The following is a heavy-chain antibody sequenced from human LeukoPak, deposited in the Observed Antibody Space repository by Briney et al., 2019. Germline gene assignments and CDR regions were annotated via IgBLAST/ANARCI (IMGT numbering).Heavy chain of an antibody. Sequence: LEASVKVSCKASGYTFTSYGISWVRQAPGQGLEWMGWINPNSGDSNYAQKFQVRVTMTSDTSINTAYMELSRLISDDTAVYYCAGDGYNSRRFFDYWGQGTLVTVSS. J-gene: IGHJ4*02. V-gene: IGHV1-2*03. CDR2: INPNSGDS. D-gene: IGHD5-24*01. CDR1: GYTFTSYG. CDR3: AGDGYNSRRFFDY.